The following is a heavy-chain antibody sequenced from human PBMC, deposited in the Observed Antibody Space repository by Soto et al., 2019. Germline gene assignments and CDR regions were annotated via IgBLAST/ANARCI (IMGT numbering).Heavy chain of an antibody. V-gene: IGHV3-23*01. D-gene: IGHD6-13*01. Sequence: EVQLLESGGGLVQPGGSLRLSCAASGFTFSSYAMSWVRQAPGKGLEWVSAISGSGCSTYYADSVKVRFTNSRDNSKNPLYLQMNSLRAEDTAVYYCAGPHIAAAVTDYWGQGSLVTVSS. J-gene: IGHJ4*02. CDR3: AGPHIAAAVTDY. CDR1: GFTFSSYA. CDR2: ISGSGCST.